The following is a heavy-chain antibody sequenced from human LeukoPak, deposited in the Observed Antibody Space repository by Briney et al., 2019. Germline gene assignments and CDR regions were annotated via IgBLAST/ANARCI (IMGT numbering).Heavy chain of an antibody. Sequence: PGGSLRLSCAPSGFTFSRNSMNWVRQAPGKGLEWVGYISTDSRTIYSGDSVKGRIRISRDNDKSLLYLQMENLRVEDTAVYYCTTYFDSTGYFEEAYHPWGQGTLVTVSA. J-gene: IGHJ4*03. V-gene: IGHV3-48*01. CDR3: TTYFDSTGYFEEAYHP. CDR2: ISTDSRTI. D-gene: IGHD3-9*01. CDR1: GFTFSRNS.